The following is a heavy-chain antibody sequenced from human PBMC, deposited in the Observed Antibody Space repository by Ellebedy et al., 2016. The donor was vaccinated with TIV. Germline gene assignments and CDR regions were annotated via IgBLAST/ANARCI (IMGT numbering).Heavy chain of an antibody. Sequence: MPSETLSLTCGVSRDSINNDNFWSWVRQPPGRGLEWIGEVYHTGHTNYNPSLRSRVTITVDKSKGQFSLTLRSMTAADTAVYFCARDWTRGGGYFASWFDPWGQGTPVTVSS. D-gene: IGHD2/OR15-2a*01. J-gene: IGHJ5*01. CDR2: VYHTGHT. V-gene: IGHV4-4*02. CDR1: RDSINNDNF. CDR3: ARDWTRGGGYFASWFDP.